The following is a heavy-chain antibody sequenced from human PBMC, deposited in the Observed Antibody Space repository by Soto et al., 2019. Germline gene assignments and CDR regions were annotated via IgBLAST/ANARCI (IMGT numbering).Heavy chain of an antibody. CDR1: GYTFTTYG. J-gene: IGHJ6*03. Sequence: VPLVQSGPEVKKPGASVKVSCKASGYTFTTYGISWVRQAPGQGLEWMGWISPYNGDTHYAERFQGRLTMTTDTSATSAYMELRTLSSDDRAVYFCARALSMAQYYYDRDVWGKGTTVTVSS. CDR2: ISPYNGDT. CDR3: ARALSMAQYYYDRDV. V-gene: IGHV1-18*01.